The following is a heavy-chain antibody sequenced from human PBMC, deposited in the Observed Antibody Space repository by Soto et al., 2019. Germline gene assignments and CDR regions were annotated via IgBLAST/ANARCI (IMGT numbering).Heavy chain of an antibody. CDR3: GRGRSGQIVVFY. Sequence: RASVKVSCKASGYTFTGHYIHWVRQAPEQGPEWMGEIGPETGATRYARKFQGRVTMTRDMSITTVYMELNNLSPDDTAVYYCGRGRSGQIVVFYWGQGTPVTVSS. D-gene: IGHD1-26*01. CDR1: GYTFTGHY. CDR2: IGPETGAT. V-gene: IGHV1-2*02. J-gene: IGHJ4*02.